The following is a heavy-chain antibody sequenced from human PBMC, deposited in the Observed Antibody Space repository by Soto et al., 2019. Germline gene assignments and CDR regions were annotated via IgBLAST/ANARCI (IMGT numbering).Heavy chain of an antibody. V-gene: IGHV3-15*07. CDR1: GFTFSNAW. CDR3: TTDSRWLLTYYYYGMDV. J-gene: IGHJ6*02. D-gene: IGHD3-22*01. Sequence: GGSLRLSCAASGFTFSNAWMNWVRQAPGKGLEWVGRIKSKTDGGTTDYAAPVKGRFTISRDDSKNTLYLQMNSLKTEDTAVYYCTTDSRWLLTYYYYGMDVWGQGTTVTVSS. CDR2: IKSKTDGGTT.